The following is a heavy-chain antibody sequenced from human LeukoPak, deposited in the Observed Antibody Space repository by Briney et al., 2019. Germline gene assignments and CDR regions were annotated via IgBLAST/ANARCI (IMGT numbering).Heavy chain of an antibody. Sequence: SVKVSCKASGGTFSSYAISWVRQAPGQGLEWMGRIIPILGIANYAQKLQGRVTITADKSTSTAYMELRSLRSDDTAVYYCARDGRLGMGRGVNAFDIWGQGTMVTVSS. D-gene: IGHD3-10*01. CDR1: GGTFSSYA. CDR2: IIPILGIA. V-gene: IGHV1-69*04. CDR3: ARDGRLGMGRGVNAFDI. J-gene: IGHJ3*02.